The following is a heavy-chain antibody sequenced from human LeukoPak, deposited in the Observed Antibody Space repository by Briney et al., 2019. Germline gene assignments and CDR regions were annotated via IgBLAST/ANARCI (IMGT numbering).Heavy chain of an antibody. Sequence: GGSLRLSCAASGYTFSSYNMNWGRQAPGMRLQGVSYSSSSSSTIYYADSVKGRFTISRDNAKNSLYLQMNSLRADDTAAYYCARDSMGGVTTGNYMDVWGKGTTVTVSS. D-gene: IGHD4-11*01. J-gene: IGHJ6*03. CDR2: SSSSSSTI. CDR3: ARDSMGGVTTGNYMDV. V-gene: IGHV3-48*01. CDR1: GYTFSSYN.